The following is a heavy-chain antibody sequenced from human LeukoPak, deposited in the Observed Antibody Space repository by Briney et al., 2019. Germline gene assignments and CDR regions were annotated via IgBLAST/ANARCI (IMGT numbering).Heavy chain of an antibody. J-gene: IGHJ4*02. V-gene: IGHV3-30*04. D-gene: IGHD6-13*01. CDR1: GFTFSSYT. CDR3: ARSIAAAGILFDY. Sequence: SGGSLRLSCAASGFTFSSYTIHWVRQAPGKGLEWVAVISYDGSNKYYADSVKGRFTLSRDNSKNTLYLQMNSLRAEDTAVYYCARSIAAAGILFDYWGQGTLVTVSS. CDR2: ISYDGSNK.